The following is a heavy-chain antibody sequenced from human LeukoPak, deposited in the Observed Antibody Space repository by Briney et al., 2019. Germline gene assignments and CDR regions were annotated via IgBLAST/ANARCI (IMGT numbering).Heavy chain of an antibody. Sequence: PGGSLRLSCAASGFTFTSYAMSWVRQAPGKGLEWVSSISASGGSTFYADSVKGRFTISRDNSKNTLFLQMNSLRAEDTAVYYCPKGASSTWSDPWGQGTLVTVSS. D-gene: IGHD2-2*01. J-gene: IGHJ5*02. CDR1: GFTFTSYA. V-gene: IGHV3-23*01. CDR2: ISASGGST. CDR3: PKGASSTWSDP.